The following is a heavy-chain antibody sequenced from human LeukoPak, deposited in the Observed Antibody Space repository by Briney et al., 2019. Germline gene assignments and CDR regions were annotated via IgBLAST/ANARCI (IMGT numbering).Heavy chain of an antibody. CDR1: GFTFSSNA. J-gene: IGHJ4*01. CDR2: ITGSGDST. CDR3: GKERYGSSSVVDY. D-gene: IGHD6-6*01. Sequence: GGSLRLSCTASGFTFSSNAMNWVRQAPGKGLEWVSGITGSGDSTYYADSVKGRFTISRDNSKNTVYLQMSSLRVEDTAVYHCGKERYGSSSVVDYWGHGTLVTVSS. V-gene: IGHV3-23*01.